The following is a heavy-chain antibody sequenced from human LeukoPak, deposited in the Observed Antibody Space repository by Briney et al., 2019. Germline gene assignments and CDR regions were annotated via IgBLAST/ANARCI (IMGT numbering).Heavy chain of an antibody. D-gene: IGHD1-20*01. CDR3: ARDLRRNWKYYFDY. CDR2: IYTSGST. V-gene: IGHV4-4*07. CDR1: GVSISAYY. Sequence: SSETLSLTCSVSGVSISAYYWSWIRQPAGKGLEWIGRIYTSGSTNYNPSLKSRVTMSVDTSKNQFSLKLSSVTAADTAVYYCARDLRRNWKYYFDYWGQGTLVTVSS. J-gene: IGHJ4*02.